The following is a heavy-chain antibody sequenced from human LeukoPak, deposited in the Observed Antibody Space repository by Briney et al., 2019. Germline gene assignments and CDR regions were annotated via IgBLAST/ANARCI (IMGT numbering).Heavy chain of an antibody. J-gene: IGHJ4*02. D-gene: IGHD3-16*02. CDR3: ARGRLGEFSSFDY. V-gene: IGHV4-31*03. CDR1: GGSLSSGGYY. Sequence: SQTLSLTCTVPGGSLSSGGYYWSWIRQHPGKGLEWIGYIYYSGSTYYNPSLKSRLTTSVDTSKDQFSLRLSSVTAADTAVYYCARGRLGEFSSFDYWGQGTLVTVSS. CDR2: IYYSGST.